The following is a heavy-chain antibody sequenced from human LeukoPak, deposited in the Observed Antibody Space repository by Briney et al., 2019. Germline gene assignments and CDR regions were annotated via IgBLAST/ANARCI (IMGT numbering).Heavy chain of an antibody. J-gene: IGHJ4*02. CDR2: ISGSGGST. CDR3: AKDQDYYYDSSGLLDY. V-gene: IGHV3-23*01. D-gene: IGHD3-22*01. Sequence: PGGSLRLSCAASGFTFSDYYMSWVRQAPGKGLEWVSAISGSGGSTYYADSVKGRFTISRDNSKNTLYLQMNSLRAEDTAVYYCAKDQDYYYDSSGLLDYWGQGTLVTVSS. CDR1: GFTFSDYY.